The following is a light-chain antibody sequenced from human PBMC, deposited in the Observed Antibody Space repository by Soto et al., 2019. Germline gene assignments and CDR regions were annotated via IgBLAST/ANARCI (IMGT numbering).Light chain of an antibody. J-gene: IGKJ1*01. V-gene: IGKV1-5*01. Sequence: DIQMTQSPSTLSATAGDRVTITCRASQSISSWLAWYQQKTGKAPKLLIYDASNLESGVPSRFSGSGSGTEFTLTISNLQNDDMATYYCKSYNSYSEAFGQGTKVDIK. CDR3: KSYNSYSEA. CDR1: QSISSW. CDR2: DAS.